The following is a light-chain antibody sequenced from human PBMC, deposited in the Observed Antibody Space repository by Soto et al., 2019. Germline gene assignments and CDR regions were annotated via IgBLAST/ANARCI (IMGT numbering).Light chain of an antibody. V-gene: IGKV1-6*01. CDR3: LQDYNYPLT. Sequence: IQMTPSPSSLSASVGDRVSITCQASQDISNYLNWYQQKPGKAPKLLIYAASSLQSGVPSRFSGSGSGTDFTLTISSLQPEDFATYYCLQDYNYPLTFGGGTKVDI. CDR1: QDISNY. J-gene: IGKJ4*01. CDR2: AAS.